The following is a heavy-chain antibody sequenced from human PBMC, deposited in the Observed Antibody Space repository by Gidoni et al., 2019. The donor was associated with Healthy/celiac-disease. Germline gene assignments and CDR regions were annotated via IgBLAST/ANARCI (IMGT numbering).Heavy chain of an antibody. CDR2: TYYSGST. J-gene: IGHJ3*02. D-gene: IGHD1-26*01. CDR1: AGSISTSSYY. CDR3: ARRASSGSYFNDAFDI. V-gene: IGHV4-39*01. Sequence: QPQLQESVPGLVNPSETLSLTCTVPAGSISTSSYYWGWIRQPPGKGLEWIGSTYYSGSTYYNPSIKSRVTISVDTSKNQFSLKLSSVTAADTAVYYCARRASSGSYFNDAFDIWGQGTMVTVSS.